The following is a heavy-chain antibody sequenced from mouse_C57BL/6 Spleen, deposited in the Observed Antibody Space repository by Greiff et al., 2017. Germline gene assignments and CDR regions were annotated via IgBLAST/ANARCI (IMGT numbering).Heavy chain of an antibody. CDR3: TPTYYSNYDAMDY. CDR2: IYPGNSDT. D-gene: IGHD2-5*01. V-gene: IGHV1-5*01. CDR1: GYTFTSYW. Sequence: EVQRVESGTVLARPGASVKMSCKTSGYTFTSYWMHWVKQRPGQGLEWIGAIYPGNSDTSYNQKFKGKAKLTAVTSASTAYMELSSLTNEDSAVYYCTPTYYSNYDAMDYWGQGTSVTVSS. J-gene: IGHJ4*01.